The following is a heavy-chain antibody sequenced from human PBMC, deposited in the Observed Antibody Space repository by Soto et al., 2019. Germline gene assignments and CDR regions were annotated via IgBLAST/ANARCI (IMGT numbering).Heavy chain of an antibody. Sequence: PSEPLSLTCAVSGDSISSSNWWTWVRPPPGKGLEWFGDIYQAGNTNSNPSLKRRLTIAIDKSKNQFPLMLTSRTAAETAVYYCARYSDSGLYYYIALDVWGQGTTVTVSS. J-gene: IGHJ6*02. CDR1: GDSISSSNW. V-gene: IGHV4-4*02. CDR3: ARYSDSGLYYYIALDV. CDR2: IYQAGNT. D-gene: IGHD6-13*01.